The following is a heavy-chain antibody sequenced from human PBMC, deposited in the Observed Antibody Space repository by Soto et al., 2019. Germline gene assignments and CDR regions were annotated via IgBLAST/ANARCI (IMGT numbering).Heavy chain of an antibody. V-gene: IGHV3-53*04. CDR3: ASGRTYYDILTGARSYYMDV. J-gene: IGHJ6*03. Sequence: GGSLRLSCAASGFTVSSNYMSWVRQAPGKGLEWVSVIYSGGSTYYADSVKGRFTISRHNSKNTLYLQMNSLRAEDTAVYYCASGRTYYDILTGARSYYMDVWGKGTTVTVSS. CDR2: IYSGGST. CDR1: GFTVSSNY. D-gene: IGHD3-9*01.